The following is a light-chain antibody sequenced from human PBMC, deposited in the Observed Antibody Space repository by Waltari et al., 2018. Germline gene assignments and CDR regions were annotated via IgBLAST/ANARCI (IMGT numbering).Light chain of an antibody. Sequence: DIVMTHAPDSLAVSLGERATINCKSSQSVLYSSNNKNYLAWYQQKPGQPPKLLIYWASTRESGVPDRFSGSGSGTDFTLTISSLQAEDVAVYYCQQYYSGYTFGQGTKLEIK. CDR3: QQYYSGYT. CDR2: WAS. CDR1: QSVLYSSNNKNY. V-gene: IGKV4-1*01. J-gene: IGKJ2*01.